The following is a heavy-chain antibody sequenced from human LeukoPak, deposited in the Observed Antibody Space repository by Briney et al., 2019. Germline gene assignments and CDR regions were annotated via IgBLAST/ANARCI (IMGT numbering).Heavy chain of an antibody. CDR2: IIPIFGTA. CDR1: GGTFSSYA. D-gene: IGHD1-26*01. J-gene: IGHJ3*02. V-gene: IGHV1-69*13. Sequence: GASVKVSCKASGGTFSSYAISWVRQAPGQGLEWMGGIIPIFGTANYAQKFQGRVTITADESTSTAYMELSSLRSEDTAVYYCATIGSGGGSYVEAFDIWGQGTMVTVSS. CDR3: ATIGSGGGSYVEAFDI.